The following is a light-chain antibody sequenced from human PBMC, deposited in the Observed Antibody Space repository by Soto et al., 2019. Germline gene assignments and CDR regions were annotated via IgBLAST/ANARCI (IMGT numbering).Light chain of an antibody. Sequence: EIVLTQSPATLSLSPGERATLSCRASQSVSSYLAWYQQKPGQAPRLLIYDASNRATGIPARFSGSGSGTDFTITISSIEPEDFAVDYGQQRSNWPFTFGHVTKVDIK. CDR3: QQRSNWPFT. J-gene: IGKJ3*01. V-gene: IGKV3-11*01. CDR1: QSVSSY. CDR2: DAS.